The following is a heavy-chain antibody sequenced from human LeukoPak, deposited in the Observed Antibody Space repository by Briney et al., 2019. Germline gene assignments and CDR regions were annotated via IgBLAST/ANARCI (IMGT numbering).Heavy chain of an antibody. J-gene: IGHJ4*02. V-gene: IGHV3-72*01. Sequence: GGSLRVSCVASGFSISDHYMDWVRQAPGGGLEWVGRTRNKANRYTTSYAASVEGRFSISRDDSKNSLYLQMNSLKTEDPAVYYCARVHVGNHNDYWGQGTLVTVSS. CDR3: ARVHVGNHNDY. CDR1: GFSISDHY. D-gene: IGHD1-26*01. CDR2: TRNKANRYTT.